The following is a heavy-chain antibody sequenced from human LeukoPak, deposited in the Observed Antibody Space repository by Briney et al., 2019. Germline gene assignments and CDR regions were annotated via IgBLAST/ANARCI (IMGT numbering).Heavy chain of an antibody. Sequence: PGGSLRLSCAASGFDFSLCAMHWVRQAPGKGLEWVSAISGSGGSTYYADSVKGRFTISRDNSKNTLYLQMNSLRAEDTAVYYCAKEGIVVVRWFDYWGQGTLVTVSS. CDR3: AKEGIVVVRWFDY. D-gene: IGHD2-2*01. J-gene: IGHJ4*02. CDR2: ISGSGGST. V-gene: IGHV3-23*01. CDR1: GFDFSLCA.